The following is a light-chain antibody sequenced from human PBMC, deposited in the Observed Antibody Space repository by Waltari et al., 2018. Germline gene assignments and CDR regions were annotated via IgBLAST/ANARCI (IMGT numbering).Light chain of an antibody. CDR3: QQYNKWPLT. CDR1: QSVSSN. V-gene: IGKV3-15*01. J-gene: IGKJ3*01. CDR2: GAS. Sequence: EIVMTQSPATLSVSPGERATLSCRARQSVSSNLAWYQQKPGQAPRLLIYGASTRATGIPARFSGSGSGIEFTLTISSLQSEDLAVYYCQQYNKWPLTFGPGTKVDIK.